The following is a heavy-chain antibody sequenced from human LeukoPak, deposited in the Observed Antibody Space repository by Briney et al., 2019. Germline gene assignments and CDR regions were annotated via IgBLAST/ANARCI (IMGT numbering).Heavy chain of an antibody. CDR3: ARNSSLTTLKGGWFDP. CDR1: GYSINSGYS. Sequence: SETLSLTCAVSGYSINSGYSWTWLRQRPGKGLEWIGNIYHSGYAYYNPSLKSRVTISLDASKNRFSLRLSSVTAADTAVYYCARNSSLTTLKGGWFDPWGQGTLVTVSS. J-gene: IGHJ5*02. CDR2: IYHSGYA. V-gene: IGHV4-38-2*01. D-gene: IGHD4-11*01.